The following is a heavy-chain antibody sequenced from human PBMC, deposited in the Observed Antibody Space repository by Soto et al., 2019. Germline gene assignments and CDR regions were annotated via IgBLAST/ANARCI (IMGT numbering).Heavy chain of an antibody. Sequence: ASVKVSCKVSGYTLTELSMHWVRQAPGKGLEWMGGFDPEDGETIYAQKFQGRVTMTEDTSTDTAYMELSSLRSEDTAVYYCATDLSILTGYYTDANWFDPWGQGTLVTVSS. D-gene: IGHD3-9*01. J-gene: IGHJ5*02. CDR1: GYTLTELS. V-gene: IGHV1-24*01. CDR3: ATDLSILTGYYTDANWFDP. CDR2: FDPEDGET.